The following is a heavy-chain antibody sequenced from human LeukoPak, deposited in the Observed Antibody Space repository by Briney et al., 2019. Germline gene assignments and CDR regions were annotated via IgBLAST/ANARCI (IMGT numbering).Heavy chain of an antibody. CDR1: GGSISSYY. Sequence: SETLSLTCTVSGGSISSYYWSWIRQPPGKGLEWIGYIYYSGSTNYNPSLKSRVTISVDTSKNQFSLKLSSVTAADTAVYYCARHVLGRGGSGDAFDIWGQGTMVTVSS. J-gene: IGHJ3*02. V-gene: IGHV4-59*08. D-gene: IGHD6-25*01. CDR3: ARHVLGRGGSGDAFDI. CDR2: IYYSGST.